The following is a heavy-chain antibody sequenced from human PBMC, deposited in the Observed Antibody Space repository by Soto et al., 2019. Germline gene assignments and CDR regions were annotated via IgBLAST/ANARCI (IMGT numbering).Heavy chain of an antibody. V-gene: IGHV4-30-4*01. D-gene: IGHD3-3*01. Sequence: SETLSLTCTVSGDSVSSGDYHWSRIRQAPGKGLEWIGYIYNGGNTYYRPSLESRINMSLDATKNSYSLRLSSVTAADTAVYYCARAPVGMDTISFFDYWGQGKLVTVSS. J-gene: IGHJ4*02. CDR3: ARAPVGMDTISFFDY. CDR2: IYNGGNT. CDR1: GDSVSSGDYH.